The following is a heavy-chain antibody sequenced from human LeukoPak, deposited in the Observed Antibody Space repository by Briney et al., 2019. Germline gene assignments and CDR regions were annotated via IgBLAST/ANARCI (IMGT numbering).Heavy chain of an antibody. CDR3: AREGASHYDSTSDY. D-gene: IGHD3-22*01. CDR1: GGSFSTYV. CDR2: IIPVFGTR. Sequence: SVKVSCKASGGSFSTYVITWVRQAPGQGLEWMGGIIPVFGTRNYAQKLQGRFTIAADELTGTSYMELSSLRSEDTAVYYCAREGASHYDSTSDYWGQGTLVTVPA. J-gene: IGHJ4*02. V-gene: IGHV1-69*13.